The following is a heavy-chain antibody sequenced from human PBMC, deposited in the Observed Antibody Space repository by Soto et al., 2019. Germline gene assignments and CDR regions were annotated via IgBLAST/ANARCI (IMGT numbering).Heavy chain of an antibody. CDR3: ARYIPGVRYYGMDV. D-gene: IGHD2-2*01. J-gene: IGHJ6*02. Sequence: EVQLLESGGGLVQPGGSLRLSCAASGFTFSSYAMKWVRQAPGKGLEWVSLIGESGTPTYYADSVKGRFTISRDNSGNTLFLEMDILRAEDTAVYYCARYIPGVRYYGMDVWGQGTTVTVS. CDR2: IGESGTPT. CDR1: GFTFSSYA. V-gene: IGHV3-23*01.